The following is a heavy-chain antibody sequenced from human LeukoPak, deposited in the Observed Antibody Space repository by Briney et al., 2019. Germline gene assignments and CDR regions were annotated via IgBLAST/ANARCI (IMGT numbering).Heavy chain of an antibody. J-gene: IGHJ4*02. CDR1: GGTFSSYA. D-gene: IGHD1-26*01. CDR3: ARDRATTGYDY. CDR2: IIPILGIA. V-gene: IGHV1-69*04. Sequence: SVKVSCKASGGTFSSYAISWVRQAPGQGLEWMGRIIPILGIANYAQKFQGRVTITADKSTSTAYMELSSLRSEGTAVYYCARDRATTGYDYWGQGTLVTVSS.